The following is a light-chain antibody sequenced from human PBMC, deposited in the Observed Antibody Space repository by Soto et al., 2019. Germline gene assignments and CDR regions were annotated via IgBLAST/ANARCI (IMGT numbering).Light chain of an antibody. CDR1: QSLSTSF. J-gene: IGKJ5*01. CDR2: DTS. CDR3: QQYGTSEII. V-gene: IGKV3-20*01. Sequence: IVLTQSPGTLSLSPGERATLSCRASQSLSTSFIAWYQQKPGQAPRLLIYDTSSRATGIPDRFSGSGSGTDFTLTISRLEPEDFSVFYCQQYGTSEIIFGQGTRLAIK.